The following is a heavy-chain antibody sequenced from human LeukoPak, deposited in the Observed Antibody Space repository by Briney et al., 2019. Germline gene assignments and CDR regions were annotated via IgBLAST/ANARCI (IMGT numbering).Heavy chain of an antibody. CDR1: GYTFSNYG. Sequence: ASVKVSCKASGYTFSNYGISWVRQAPGQGLEWMGWISGYNGNKKYVQKLQGRVTMTTDTSTSTVYMELSSLRSEDTAVYYCAREDSSGYYLAFDIWGQGTMVTVSS. CDR2: ISGYNGNK. CDR3: AREDSSGYYLAFDI. J-gene: IGHJ3*02. V-gene: IGHV1-18*01. D-gene: IGHD3-22*01.